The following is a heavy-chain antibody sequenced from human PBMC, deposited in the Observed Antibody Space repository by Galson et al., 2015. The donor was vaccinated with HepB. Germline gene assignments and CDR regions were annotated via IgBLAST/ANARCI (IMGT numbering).Heavy chain of an antibody. Sequence: SVKVSCKASGGTFSSYAISWVRQAPGQGLEWMGGIIPILGIANYAQKFQGRVTITADKSTSTAYTELSSLRSEDTAVYYCARDYGLGGWFDPWGQGTLVTVSS. V-gene: IGHV1-69*10. CDR2: IIPILGIA. CDR3: ARDYGLGGWFDP. J-gene: IGHJ5*02. D-gene: IGHD5-24*01. CDR1: GGTFSSYA.